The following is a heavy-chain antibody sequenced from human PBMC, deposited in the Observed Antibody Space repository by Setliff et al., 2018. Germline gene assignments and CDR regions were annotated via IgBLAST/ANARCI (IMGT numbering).Heavy chain of an antibody. Sequence: SETLSLTCTVSGYSISSGYYWGWIRQPPGKGLEWIGSIYHSGSTYYNPSLKSRATISVDTSKNQFSLKLISVTAADTAVYYCATLYDVLTGYYGLDVWGQGTTVTVSS. J-gene: IGHJ6*02. CDR1: GYSISSGYY. CDR3: ATLYDVLTGYYGLDV. D-gene: IGHD3-9*01. V-gene: IGHV4-38-2*02. CDR2: IYHSGST.